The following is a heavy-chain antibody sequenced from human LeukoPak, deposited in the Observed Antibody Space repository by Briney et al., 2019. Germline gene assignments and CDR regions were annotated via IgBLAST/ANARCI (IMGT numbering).Heavy chain of an antibody. V-gene: IGHV4-34*01. Sequence: SETLSLTCAVCGGSFSGYYWSWIRQPPGKGLEWIGEINHSGSTNYNPSLKSRVTISVDTSKNQFSLKLSSVTAADTAVYYCARGVGQLWRAYYYYMDVWGKGTTVTVSS. CDR1: GGSFSGYY. CDR3: ARGVGQLWRAYYYYMDV. J-gene: IGHJ6*03. D-gene: IGHD5-18*01. CDR2: INHSGST.